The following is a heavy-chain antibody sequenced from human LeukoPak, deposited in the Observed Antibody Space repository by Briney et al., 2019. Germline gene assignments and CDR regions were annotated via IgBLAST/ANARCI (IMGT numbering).Heavy chain of an antibody. CDR2: ISTYNGNT. CDR3: ARDPEGVTPLDY. J-gene: IGHJ4*02. Sequence: GASVKVSCKASGYTFTSYNISWVRQAPGQGLEWMGWISTYNGNTNYAQKLQGRVTMTTDTSTSTAYMELRSLRSDDTAVYYCARDPEGVTPLDYWGQGTLVTVSS. CDR1: GYTFTSYN. V-gene: IGHV1-18*01. D-gene: IGHD3-10*01.